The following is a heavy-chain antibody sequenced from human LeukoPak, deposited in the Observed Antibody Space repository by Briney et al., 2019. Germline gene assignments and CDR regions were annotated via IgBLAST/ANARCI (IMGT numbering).Heavy chain of an antibody. V-gene: IGHV3-23*01. J-gene: IGHJ4*02. Sequence: GGSLRLSCAVSGITLSNYGMSWVRQAPGKGLEWVAGISGSGGRSNYADSVKGRFTISRDNPKNTLYLQMNSLRAEDTAVYFFAKRGFVIRVILIGFHKEAYYFDSWGQGALVTVSS. CDR1: GITLSNYG. CDR3: AKRGFVIRVILIGFHKEAYYFDS. CDR2: ISGSGGRS. D-gene: IGHD3-9*01.